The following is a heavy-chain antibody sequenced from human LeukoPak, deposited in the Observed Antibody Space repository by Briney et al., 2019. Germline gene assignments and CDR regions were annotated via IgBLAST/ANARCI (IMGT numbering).Heavy chain of an antibody. D-gene: IGHD2-21*02. CDR3: ARWGDWSYAFDI. Sequence: ASVKVSCKASGYTFIGYYMHWVRQAPGQGLEWMGWINPNSGGTNYAQKFQGRVTMTRDTSISTAYMELSRLRSDDTAVYYCARWGDWSYAFDIWGQGTMVTVSS. V-gene: IGHV1-2*02. CDR2: INPNSGGT. J-gene: IGHJ3*02. CDR1: GYTFIGYY.